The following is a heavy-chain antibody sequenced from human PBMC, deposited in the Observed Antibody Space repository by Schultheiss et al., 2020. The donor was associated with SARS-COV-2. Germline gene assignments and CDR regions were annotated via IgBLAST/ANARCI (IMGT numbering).Heavy chain of an antibody. CDR3: AALLDRPPNDAFDI. J-gene: IGHJ3*02. CDR1: GYTFTSYG. Sequence: SVKVSCKASGYTFTSYGISWVRQAPGQGLEWIGWIVVGSGNTNYAQKFQERVTITRDMSTSTAYMELSSLRSEDTAVYYCAALLDRPPNDAFDIWGQGTMVTVSS. D-gene: IGHD2-2*02. V-gene: IGHV1-58*02. CDR2: IVVGSGNT.